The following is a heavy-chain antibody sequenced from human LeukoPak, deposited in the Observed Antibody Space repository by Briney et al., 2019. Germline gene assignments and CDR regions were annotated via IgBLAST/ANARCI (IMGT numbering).Heavy chain of an antibody. CDR2: TVGIGPDT. J-gene: IGHJ6*03. D-gene: IGHD3-16*01. CDR1: GYSISSGYY. Sequence: ETLSLTCTVSGYSISSGYYWGWIRQPPGKGLEWVAATVGIGPDTYHADSVKGRFTISRDNSKNILYLQMNSLRSEDTAVYYCARVKNYVLYYYYYMDVWGKGTTVTISS. CDR3: ARVKNYVLYYYYYMDV. V-gene: IGHV3-23*01.